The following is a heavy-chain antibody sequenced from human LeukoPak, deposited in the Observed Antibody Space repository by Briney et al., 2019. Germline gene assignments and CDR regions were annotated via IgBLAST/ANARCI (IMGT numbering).Heavy chain of an antibody. CDR2: FSGSGGST. J-gene: IGHJ4*02. V-gene: IGHV3-23*01. CDR3: AKDDAWVRYQD. CDR1: GFSFSSYA. D-gene: IGHD5-12*01. Sequence: GGSLRLSCAASGFSFSSYAMSWVRQAPGKGLEWVSTFSGSGGSTHYADSVKGRFTISRDNSKNTLDLQMNSLRAEDTAVYYCAKDDAWVRYQDWGQGTLVTVSS.